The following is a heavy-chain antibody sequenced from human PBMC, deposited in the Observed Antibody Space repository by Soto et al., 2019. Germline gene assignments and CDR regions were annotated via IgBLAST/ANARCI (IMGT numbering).Heavy chain of an antibody. Sequence: QVQLAQSGAEVKKPGASVKVSCTASGYSFTGYYIHWVRQAPGEGLEWMGWINPNTGRTIYAQKFQGRVTMTRDTSITTAYMELSGLTSDDTAVYYWASSTPSVGLVRSFDYWGQGTLVTVSS. V-gene: IGHV1-2*02. J-gene: IGHJ4*02. CDR2: INPNTGRT. CDR3: ASSTPSVGLVRSFDY. D-gene: IGHD3-9*01. CDR1: GYSFTGYY.